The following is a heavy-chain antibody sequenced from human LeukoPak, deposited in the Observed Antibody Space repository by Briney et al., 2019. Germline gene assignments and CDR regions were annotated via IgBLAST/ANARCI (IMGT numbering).Heavy chain of an antibody. V-gene: IGHV1-69*13. J-gene: IGHJ4*02. D-gene: IGHD1-26*01. CDR2: IIPIFGTA. CDR3: ARGELLREYYFDY. CDR1: GYTFTSYG. Sequence: SVKVSCKASGYTFTSYGISWVRQAPGQGLEWMGGIIPIFGTANYAQKFQGRVTITADESTSTAYMELSSLRSEDTAVYYCARGELLREYYFDYWGQGTLVTVSS.